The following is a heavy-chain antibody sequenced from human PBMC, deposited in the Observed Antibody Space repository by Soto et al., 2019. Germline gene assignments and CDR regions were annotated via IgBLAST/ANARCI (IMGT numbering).Heavy chain of an antibody. V-gene: IGHV4-59*01. J-gene: IGHJ4*02. CDR2: IHDSGRS. Sequence: QVQLQESGPGLVKPSETLSLTCTVSSDSITNYYWSWIRQSPGKGLEWIGYIHDSGRSNYNPSLKSRLKISVDTSKKQFSLKLNSVTAADTAVYYCARVGGTRGWYWGQGTLVTVSS. CDR1: SDSITNYY. CDR3: ARVGGTRGWY. D-gene: IGHD2-15*01.